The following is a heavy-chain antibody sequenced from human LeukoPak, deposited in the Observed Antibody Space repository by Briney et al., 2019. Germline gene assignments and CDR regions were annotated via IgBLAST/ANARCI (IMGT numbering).Heavy chain of an antibody. CDR3: ANQGTGQWLGIFDY. J-gene: IGHJ4*02. Sequence: GGSLRLSCAASGFTFSSYAMSWVRLAPGKGLEWVSVISGSGDATSYADSVKGRFTISRNNSKNTLYLQMNSLRAEDTAVYYCANQGTGQWLGIFDYWGQGTLVTVSS. V-gene: IGHV3-23*01. D-gene: IGHD6-19*01. CDR2: ISGSGDAT. CDR1: GFTFSSYA.